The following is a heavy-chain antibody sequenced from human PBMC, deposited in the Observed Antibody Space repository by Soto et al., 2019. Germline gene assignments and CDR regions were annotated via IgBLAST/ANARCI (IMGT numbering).Heavy chain of an antibody. CDR1: GYTLTSFY. CDR2: INPSGGST. Sequence: QVQLVQSGAEVKKPGASVKVSCKASGYTLTSFYIHWVRQAPGQGLEWMGIINPSGGSTNYAQRFQGRVTITGDTSTSTVYMDLSSLRSEDTAAYYCARGLASGDYWGQGTLVTVSS. V-gene: IGHV1-46*03. CDR3: ARGLASGDY. D-gene: IGHD6-6*01. J-gene: IGHJ4*02.